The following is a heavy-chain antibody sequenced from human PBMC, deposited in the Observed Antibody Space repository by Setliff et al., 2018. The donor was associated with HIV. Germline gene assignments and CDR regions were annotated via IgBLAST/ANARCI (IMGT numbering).Heavy chain of an antibody. D-gene: IGHD2-15*01. J-gene: IGHJ5*02. CDR2: INHSANT. CDR3: ARSSLHCGGGSCYLTWFDP. CDR1: GGSFSGNY. Sequence: SETLSLTCAVYGGSFSGNYWNWIRQPPGKGLEWIGEINHSANTNYSPSLKSRVTISVDTSKNQFSLKLNSVTAADTAVYYCARSSLHCGGGSCYLTWFDPWGQGTLVTVSS. V-gene: IGHV4-34*01.